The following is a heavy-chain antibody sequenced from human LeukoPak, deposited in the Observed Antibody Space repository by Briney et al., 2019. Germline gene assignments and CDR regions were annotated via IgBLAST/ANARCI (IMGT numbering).Heavy chain of an antibody. V-gene: IGHV3-33*08. D-gene: IGHD3-22*01. J-gene: IGHJ3*02. CDR2: IWYDGSNK. CDR3: ARDSPTYDSSGYPFGAFDI. CDR1: GFTFSSYW. Sequence: PGGSLRLSCAASGFTFSSYWMHWVRQAPGKGLEWVAVIWYDGSNKYYADSVKGRFTISRDNSKNTLYLQMNSLRAEDTAVYYCARDSPTYDSSGYPFGAFDIWAKGQWSPSLQ.